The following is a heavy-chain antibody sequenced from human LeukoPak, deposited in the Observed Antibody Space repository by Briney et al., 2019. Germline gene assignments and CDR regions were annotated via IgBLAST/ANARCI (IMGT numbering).Heavy chain of an antibody. CDR2: FYYNGTT. J-gene: IGHJ4*02. Sequence: PSETLSLTCTVSGGSVSSGDYFWSWIRQPPGKGLECIGYFYYNGTTYHNPSLKSRLTISVDTSKNQFSLRLTSVTVADTAVDFCARGDNMWPFYFDYWGQGALVTVSS. CDR3: ARGDNMWPFYFDY. D-gene: IGHD1-1*01. V-gene: IGHV4-30-4*01. CDR1: GGSVSSGDYF.